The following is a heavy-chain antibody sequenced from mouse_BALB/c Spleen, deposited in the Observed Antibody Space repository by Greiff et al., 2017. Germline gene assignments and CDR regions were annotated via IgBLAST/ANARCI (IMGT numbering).Heavy chain of an antibody. V-gene: IGHV5-17*02. Sequence: EVNVVESGGGLVQPGGSRKLSCAASGFTFSSFGMHWVRQAPEKGLEWVAYISSGSSTIYYADTVKGRFTISRDNPKNTLFLQMTSLRSEDTAMYYCARWRKGYYAMDYWGQGTSVTVSS. CDR2: ISSGSSTI. CDR1: GFTFSSFG. J-gene: IGHJ4*01. CDR3: ARWRKGYYAMDY.